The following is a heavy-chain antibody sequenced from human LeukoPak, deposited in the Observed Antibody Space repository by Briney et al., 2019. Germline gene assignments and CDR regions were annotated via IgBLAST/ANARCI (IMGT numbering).Heavy chain of an antibody. Sequence: SETLALTCTVSGGSISSYYWSWIRQSPGKGVEWIGYFYYRGRSTYNPSLKSRVTISGDTSKNEFSLRPSSVTAADAAVYYCARSGYCSGGICYSGLFDYWGPGTLVTVSS. CDR3: ARSGYCSGGICYSGLFDY. D-gene: IGHD2-15*01. CDR1: GGSISSYY. J-gene: IGHJ4*02. CDR2: FYYRGRS. V-gene: IGHV4-59*01.